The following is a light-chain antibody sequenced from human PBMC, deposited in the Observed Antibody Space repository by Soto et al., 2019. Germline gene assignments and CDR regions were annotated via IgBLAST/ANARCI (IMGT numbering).Light chain of an antibody. CDR3: QQYNNWPPRFT. V-gene: IGKV3-15*01. J-gene: IGKJ3*01. Sequence: EIVMTQSPATLSVSPGESATLSCRASQGVGSTLAWYQHRPGQAPRLLIHGASTRATGVPARFSGSGSGTAFVLTISSLQSEDFAVYYCQQYNNWPPRFTFGPGTKVDIK. CDR2: GAS. CDR1: QGVGST.